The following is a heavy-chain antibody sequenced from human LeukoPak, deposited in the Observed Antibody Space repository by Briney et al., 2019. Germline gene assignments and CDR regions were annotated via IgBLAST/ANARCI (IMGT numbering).Heavy chain of an antibody. CDR3: ARFIAAGTNDWFDP. Sequence: GGSLRLSCAPSGFTFSSYWMSWVRQAPGKGLEWVANIKQDGSEKYYVDSVKGRFTISRDNAKNSLYLQMNSLRAEDTAVYYCARFIAAGTNDWFDPWGQGTLVTVSS. J-gene: IGHJ5*02. CDR1: GFTFSSYW. D-gene: IGHD6-13*01. V-gene: IGHV3-7*01. CDR2: IKQDGSEK.